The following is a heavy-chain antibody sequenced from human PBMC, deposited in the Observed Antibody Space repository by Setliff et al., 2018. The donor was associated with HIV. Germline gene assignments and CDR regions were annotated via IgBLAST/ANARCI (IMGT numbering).Heavy chain of an antibody. CDR2: IIPIFGTA. D-gene: IGHD3-22*01. CDR1: GYTFTTYA. J-gene: IGHJ4*02. V-gene: IGHV1-69*05. Sequence: SVKVSCKPSGYTFTTYAITWVRQAPGQGLEWMGGIIPIFGTANYAQKFQGRVTITTDESTSTAYMELSSLRSEDTAVYYCARTEADYYDSSGYWGWGQGTLVTVSS. CDR3: ARTEADYYDSSGYWG.